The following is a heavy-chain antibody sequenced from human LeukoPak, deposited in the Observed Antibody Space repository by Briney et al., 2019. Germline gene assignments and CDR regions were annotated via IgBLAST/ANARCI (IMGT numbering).Heavy chain of an antibody. Sequence: PGGSLRLSCVASGFTFSKRWMTWVRQAPGKGLEWVANINNEDGSEKYYVDSVKGRFTISRDNAKNSLFLQMNGLRVEDTAVYYCATYGVVVGATDYWGQGTLVTVSS. CDR2: INNEDGSEK. D-gene: IGHD2-15*01. CDR3: ATYGVVVGATDY. J-gene: IGHJ4*02. CDR1: GFTFSKRW. V-gene: IGHV3-7*01.